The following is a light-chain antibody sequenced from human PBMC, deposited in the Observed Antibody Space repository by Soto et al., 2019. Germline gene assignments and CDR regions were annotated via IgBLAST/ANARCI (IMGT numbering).Light chain of an antibody. CDR2: KAS. CDR1: QSISSW. J-gene: IGKJ1*01. Sequence: DIQMTQSPSTLSTSVGDRVTITCRASQSISSWLAWYQQKPGKAPKLLIYKASSLKSGVPPRFSGSGSGTEFTLTISSLQPDDFATYYCQQYSTYSWTFGQGTKVEIK. V-gene: IGKV1-5*03. CDR3: QQYSTYSWT.